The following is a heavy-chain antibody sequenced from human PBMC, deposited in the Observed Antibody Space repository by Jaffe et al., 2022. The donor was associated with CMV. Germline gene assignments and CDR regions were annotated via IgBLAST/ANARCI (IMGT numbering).Heavy chain of an antibody. J-gene: IGHJ6*02. CDR2: ISSSSSTI. Sequence: EVQLVESGGGLVQPGGSLRLSCAASGFTFSSYSMNWVRQAPGKGLEWVSYISSSSSTIYYADSVKGRFTISRDNAKNSLYLQMNSLRAEDTAVYYCARVSQASDRLRFLEWLHDDYYYYYGMDVWGQGTTVTVSS. V-gene: IGHV3-48*04. D-gene: IGHD3-3*01. CDR3: ARVSQASDRLRFLEWLHDDYYYYYGMDV. CDR1: GFTFSSYS.